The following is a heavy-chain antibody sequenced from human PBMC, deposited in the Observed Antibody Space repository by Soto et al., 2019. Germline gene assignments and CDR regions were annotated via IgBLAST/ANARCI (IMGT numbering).Heavy chain of an antibody. D-gene: IGHD2-15*01. V-gene: IGHV4-30-2*01. J-gene: IGHJ4*02. CDR2: IYHSGST. Sequence: QLQLQESGSGLVKPSQTLSLTCAVSGGSISSGGYSWSWIRQPPGKGLEWIGYIYHSGSTYYNPSHTRRVALSVDRAKNQFSLELSSVTAADAAVYYCARGQVVAAQHWGQGTLVTVSS. CDR3: ARGQVVAAQH. CDR1: GGSISSGGYS.